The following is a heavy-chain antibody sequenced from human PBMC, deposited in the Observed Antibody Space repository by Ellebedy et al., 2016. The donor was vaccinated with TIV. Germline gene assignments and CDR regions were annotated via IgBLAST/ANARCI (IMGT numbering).Heavy chain of an antibody. CDR1: GGSISSSSYY. V-gene: IGHV4-39*01. CDR3: AREPALTVTTLTGADY. CDR2: IYYSGST. Sequence: MPSETLSLTCTVSGGSISSSSYYWGWIRQPPGKGLEWIGSIYYSGSTYYNPSLKSRVTISVDTSKNQFSLKLSSVTAADTAVYYCAREPALTVTTLTGADYWGQGTPVTVSS. J-gene: IGHJ4*02. D-gene: IGHD4-17*01.